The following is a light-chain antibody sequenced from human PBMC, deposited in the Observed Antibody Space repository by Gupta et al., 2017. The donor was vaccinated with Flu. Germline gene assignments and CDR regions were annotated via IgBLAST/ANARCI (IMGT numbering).Light chain of an antibody. CDR3: SAHAVRVTWV. J-gene: IGLJ1*01. V-gene: IGLV2-11*01. Sequence: QSAPTQPRSVSGSPGQSVTISCTGYTNDVGGYNRVAWYQQRPGKAPKLILSDVPERPSGVPDLFSGSTSGNTASLTISGLQADDEADYYCSAHAVRVTWVFGTGTKVTVL. CDR2: DVP. CDR1: TNDVGGYNR.